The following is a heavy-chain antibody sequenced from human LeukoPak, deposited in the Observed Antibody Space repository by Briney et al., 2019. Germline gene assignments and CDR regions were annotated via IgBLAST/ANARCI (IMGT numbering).Heavy chain of an antibody. D-gene: IGHD5-18*01. Sequence: ASVKVSCKASGYTFTSYGISWVRQAPGQGLEWMGWISAYNGSTNYAQKLQGRVTMTTDTSTSTAYMELRSLRSDDTAVYYCARDIQKDTWIQLWFENYYGMDVWGQGTTVTVSS. CDR1: GYTFTSYG. J-gene: IGHJ6*02. CDR2: ISAYNGST. V-gene: IGHV1-18*01. CDR3: ARDIQKDTWIQLWFENYYGMDV.